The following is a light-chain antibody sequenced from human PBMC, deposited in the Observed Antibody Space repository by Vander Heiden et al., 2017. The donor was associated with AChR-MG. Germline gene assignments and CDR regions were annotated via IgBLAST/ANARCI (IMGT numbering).Light chain of an antibody. V-gene: IGKV3-15*01. CDR2: GAS. J-gene: IGKJ3*01. CDR1: QSVGSN. Sequence: EILMTQSPATLPVSPGEGATLSCRASQSVGSNLAWYQQKPGQAPRLLIYGASTRATGIPARFSGSGSGTEFTLTISSLQSEDFAVYYCQQYNNWPPRLTFGSGTKVDIK. CDR3: QQYNNWPPRLT.